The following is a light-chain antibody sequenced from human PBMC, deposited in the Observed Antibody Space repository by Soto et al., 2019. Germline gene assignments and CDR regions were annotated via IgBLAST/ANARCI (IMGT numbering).Light chain of an antibody. CDR3: QVWDSRSDHYVV. J-gene: IGLJ2*01. CDR2: YDS. CDR1: NIGSKS. Sequence: SYELTQPPSVSVAPGKTARITCGGNNIGSKSVHWYQQKPGQAPVLVIYYDSDRPSGIPERFSGSNSGNTATLTISRVEAGDEADYYCQVWDSRSDHYVVFGGGTKLTV. V-gene: IGLV3-21*04.